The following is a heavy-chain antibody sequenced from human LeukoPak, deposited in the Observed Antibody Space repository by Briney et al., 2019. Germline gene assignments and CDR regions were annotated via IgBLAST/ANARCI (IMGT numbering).Heavy chain of an antibody. CDR3: ARSIDLDYGDYGTWFDP. D-gene: IGHD4-17*01. Sequence: SETLSLTCIVSGGSVSSSSYYWGWIRQPPGKGLEWIGSIYYSGSTYYNPSLKSRVTISVDTSKKHFSLRLSSVTAADTAVYYCARSIDLDYGDYGTWFDPWGQGTLVTVSS. CDR2: IYYSGST. V-gene: IGHV4-39*02. CDR1: GGSVSSSSYY. J-gene: IGHJ5*02.